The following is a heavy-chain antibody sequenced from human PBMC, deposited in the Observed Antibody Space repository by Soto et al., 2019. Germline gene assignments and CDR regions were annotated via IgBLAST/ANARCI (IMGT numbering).Heavy chain of an antibody. CDR2: IYYSGST. CDR1: GGPISSYY. V-gene: IGHV4-59*12. J-gene: IGHJ5*02. Sequence: SETLSLTCTVSGGPISSYYWSWIRQPPGKGLEWIGYIYYSGSTNYNPSLKSRVTISVDRSKNQFSLKLSSVTAADTAVYYCARLYMVRGVMNWLDPWGQGTLVTVSS. D-gene: IGHD3-10*01. CDR3: ARLYMVRGVMNWLDP.